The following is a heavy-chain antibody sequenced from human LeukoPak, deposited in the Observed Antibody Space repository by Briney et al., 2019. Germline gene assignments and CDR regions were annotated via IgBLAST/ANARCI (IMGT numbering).Heavy chain of an antibody. Sequence: GGSLRLSCAASGFTFSNYAMTWVRQAPGKGLEWVSAISGSGGSTYYADSVKGRFTISRDNSKNTLYLQINSLRAEDTAVYYCAKDDVPSNWGTLGLFDYWGQGTLVTVSS. V-gene: IGHV3-23*01. J-gene: IGHJ4*02. D-gene: IGHD7-27*01. CDR2: ISGSGGST. CDR3: AKDDVPSNWGTLGLFDY. CDR1: GFTFSNYA.